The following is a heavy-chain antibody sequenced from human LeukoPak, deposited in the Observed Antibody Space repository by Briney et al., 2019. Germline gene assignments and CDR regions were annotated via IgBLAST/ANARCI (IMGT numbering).Heavy chain of an antibody. CDR3: ATGALVRGVMGVEPSNWFDP. Sequence: ASVKVSCKVSGYTLAELSMHWVRQAPGKGLEWMGGFDPEDGETIYARKFQGRVTMTEDTSTDTAYMELSSLRSEDTAVYYCATGALVRGVMGVEPSNWFDPWGQGTLVTVSS. J-gene: IGHJ5*02. CDR2: FDPEDGET. V-gene: IGHV1-24*01. D-gene: IGHD3-10*01. CDR1: GYTLAELS.